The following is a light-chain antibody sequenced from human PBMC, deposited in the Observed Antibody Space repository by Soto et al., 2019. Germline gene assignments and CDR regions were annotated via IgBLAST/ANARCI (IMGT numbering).Light chain of an antibody. V-gene: IGLV2-11*01. CDR3: CSYAGSDSLI. CDR1: SSDVGGYNY. Sequence: QSVLTQPRSVSGSPGQSVTISCTGTSSDVGGYNYVSWYQRHPGKAPKLIISDVTKRPSGVPDRFSGSKSGNTASLTISGLQAEDEADYYCCSYAGSDSLIFGGGTKLTVL. CDR2: DVT. J-gene: IGLJ2*01.